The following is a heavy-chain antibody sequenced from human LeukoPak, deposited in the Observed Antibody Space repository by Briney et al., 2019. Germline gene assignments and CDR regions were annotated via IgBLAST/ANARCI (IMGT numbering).Heavy chain of an antibody. D-gene: IGHD5-24*01. V-gene: IGHV3-23*01. Sequence: GGTLRLSCAASGFTFSSYGMSWVRQAPGKGLEWVSAISGSGGSTYYADSVKGRFTISRDNSKNTLYLQMNSLRAEDTAVYYCAKGDGYVVYYWGQGTLVTVSS. CDR2: ISGSGGST. J-gene: IGHJ4*02. CDR1: GFTFSSYG. CDR3: AKGDGYVVYY.